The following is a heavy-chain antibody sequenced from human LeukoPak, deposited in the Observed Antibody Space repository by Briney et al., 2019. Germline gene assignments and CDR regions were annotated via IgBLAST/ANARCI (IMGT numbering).Heavy chain of an antibody. CDR3: ARSALLTYSSSWYNLMGVEDY. D-gene: IGHD6-13*01. J-gene: IGHJ4*02. Sequence: GESLKISCKGSGYSFTSYWIGWVRQMPGKGLEWMGIIYPGESDTRYSPSFQGQVTISADKSISTAYLQWSSLKASDTAMYYCARSALLTYSSSWYNLMGVEDYWGQGTLVTVSS. CDR1: GYSFTSYW. CDR2: IYPGESDT. V-gene: IGHV5-51*01.